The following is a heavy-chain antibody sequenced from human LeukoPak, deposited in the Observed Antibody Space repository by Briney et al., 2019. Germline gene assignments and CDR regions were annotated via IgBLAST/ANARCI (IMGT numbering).Heavy chain of an antibody. J-gene: IGHJ5*02. CDR3: ARGGEIRFLEWSTSFDP. CDR1: GGSISSGDYY. Sequence: PSQTLSLTCTVSGGSISSGDYYWGWIRRPPGKGLEWIGEINHSGSTNYNPSLKSRVTISVDTSKNQFSLKLSSVTAADTAVYYCARGGEIRFLEWSTSFDPWGQGTLVTVSS. CDR2: INHSGST. D-gene: IGHD3-3*01. V-gene: IGHV4-39*07.